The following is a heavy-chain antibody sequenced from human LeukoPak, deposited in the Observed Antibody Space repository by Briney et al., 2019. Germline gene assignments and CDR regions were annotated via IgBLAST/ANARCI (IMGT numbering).Heavy chain of an antibody. J-gene: IGHJ4*02. Sequence: AGGSLRLSCAASGFTFSNYAMNWVRQAPGKGLEWVSTISICGGSTYYADSVKGRFTISRDNSKNTLYLQMNSLRAEDTAVYYCAKGATLNGGYDLDYWGQGTLVTVSS. D-gene: IGHD5-12*01. CDR1: GFTFSNYA. V-gene: IGHV3-23*01. CDR2: ISICGGST. CDR3: AKGATLNGGYDLDY.